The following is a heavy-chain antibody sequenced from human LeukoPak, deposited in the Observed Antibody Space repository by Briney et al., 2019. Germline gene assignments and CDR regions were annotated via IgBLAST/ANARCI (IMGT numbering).Heavy chain of an antibody. CDR2: IYYSGST. CDR1: GGSISSYY. D-gene: IGHD3-22*01. V-gene: IGHV4-59*01. J-gene: IGHJ4*02. CDR3: ARRMDYYDSSGYHFYYFDC. Sequence: SETLSLTCTVSGGSISSYYWSWIRQPPGKGLEGIGYIYYSGSTNYNPSLKSRVTISVDTSKNQFSLKLSSVTAADTAVYYCARRMDYYDSSGYHFYYFDCWGQGTLVTVSS.